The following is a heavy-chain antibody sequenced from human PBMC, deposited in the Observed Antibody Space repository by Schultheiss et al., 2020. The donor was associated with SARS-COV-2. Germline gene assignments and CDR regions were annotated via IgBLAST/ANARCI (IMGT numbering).Heavy chain of an antibody. J-gene: IGHJ4*02. CDR3: ATGGSTVTGTFDY. Sequence: GSLRLSCAVYGGSFSGYYWSWIRQPPGKGLEWIGEINHSGSTYYNPSLKSRVTISVDTSKNQFSLRLRSVTAADTAVYYCATGGSTVTGTFDYWGQGTLVTVSS. V-gene: IGHV4-34*01. D-gene: IGHD4-17*01. CDR1: GGSFSGYY. CDR2: INHSGST.